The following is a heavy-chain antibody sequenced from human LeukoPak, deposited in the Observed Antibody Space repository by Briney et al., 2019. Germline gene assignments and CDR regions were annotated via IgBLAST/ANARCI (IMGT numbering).Heavy chain of an antibody. CDR1: GFTVSNAW. V-gene: IGHV3-15*01. J-gene: IGHJ4*02. D-gene: IGHD3-16*01. CDR2: IKSKTDGGTT. CDR3: PTVNWAAFDY. Sequence: GGSLRLSCVASGFTVSNAWMSWVRQAPGKGLEWVGRIKSKTDGGTTDYAAPVKGRLTISRDDSKNTFYLLMNSLKTEDTAVYYCPTVNWAAFDYWGQGTLVAVSS.